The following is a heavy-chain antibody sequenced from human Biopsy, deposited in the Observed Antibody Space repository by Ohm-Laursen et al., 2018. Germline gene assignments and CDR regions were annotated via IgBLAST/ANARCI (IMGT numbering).Heavy chain of an antibody. Sequence: SLRLSCAASGFLFSRHAMHWVRQAPGKGLEWVSAIGGSGGGTYYADSVKGRFTISRDDSKNTVYLQMNSLRVEDRAVYYCARPMSRVVAYGMDVWGQGTTVTVSS. CDR1: GFLFSRHA. V-gene: IGHV3-23*01. J-gene: IGHJ6*02. CDR2: IGGSGGGT. CDR3: ARPMSRVVAYGMDV. D-gene: IGHD2-15*01.